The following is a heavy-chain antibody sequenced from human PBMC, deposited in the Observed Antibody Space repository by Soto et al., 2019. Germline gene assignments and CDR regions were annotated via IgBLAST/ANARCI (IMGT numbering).Heavy chain of an antibody. J-gene: IGHJ4*02. Sequence: GGFLRLSCAASGFTVSSNYMSWVRQAPGKGLEWVSVIYSGGSTYYADSVKGRFTISRDNSKNTLYLQMNSLRAEDTAVYYCARENGIAAAGTYYFDYWGQGTLVTVSS. CDR1: GFTVSSNY. CDR3: ARENGIAAAGTYYFDY. D-gene: IGHD6-13*01. V-gene: IGHV3-66*01. CDR2: IYSGGST.